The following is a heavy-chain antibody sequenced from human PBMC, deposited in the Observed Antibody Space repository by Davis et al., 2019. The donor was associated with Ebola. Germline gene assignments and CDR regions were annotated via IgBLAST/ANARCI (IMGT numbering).Heavy chain of an antibody. CDR3: AREGSLRFLEWLQHFDY. CDR1: GYTFSTYA. D-gene: IGHD3-3*01. Sequence: ASVKVSCKASGYTFSTYAMNWVRQAPGQGLEWMGWINTNTGNPTYAQGFTGRFVFSLDTSVSTASLQISSLKADDTAVYYCAREGSLRFLEWLQHFDYWGQGTLVTVSS. V-gene: IGHV7-4-1*02. CDR2: INTNTGNP. J-gene: IGHJ4*02.